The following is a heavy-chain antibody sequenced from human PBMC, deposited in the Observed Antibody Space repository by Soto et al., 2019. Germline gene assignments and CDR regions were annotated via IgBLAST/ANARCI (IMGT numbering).Heavy chain of an antibody. J-gene: IGHJ3*02. D-gene: IGHD2-2*01. V-gene: IGHV1-58*01. CDR3: AATGEVPAAIGAFDI. CDR1: GFTFTSSA. CDR2: IVVGSGNT. Sequence: QMQLVQSGPEVKKPGTSVKVSCKASGFTFTSSAVQWVRQARGQRLEWTGWIVVGSGNTNYAQKFQERVTITRDMSTSTAYMELSSLRSEDTAVYYCAATGEVPAAIGAFDIWGQGTMVTVSS.